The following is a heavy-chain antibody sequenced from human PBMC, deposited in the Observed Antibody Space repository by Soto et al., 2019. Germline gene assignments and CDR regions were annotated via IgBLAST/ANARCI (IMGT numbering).Heavy chain of an antibody. CDR2: INPGNGNT. CDR3: ARGIATGQLDP. CDR1: GYSFTRYT. Sequence: ASVKVSCKASGYSFTRYTLNWVRQAPGQRLEWMGWINPGNGNTKSSQKFQNSVIITRDTSASTAYMDLSSMRSEATAVYYCARGIATGQLDPWGQGTLVTVSS. J-gene: IGHJ5*02. D-gene: IGHD2-15*01. V-gene: IGHV1-3*01.